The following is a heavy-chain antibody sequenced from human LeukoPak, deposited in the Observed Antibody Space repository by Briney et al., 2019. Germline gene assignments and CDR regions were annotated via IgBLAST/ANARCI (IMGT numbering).Heavy chain of an antibody. CDR1: GFTFSNAW. V-gene: IGHV3-15*01. D-gene: IGHD3-22*01. CDR2: IKSKTDGGTT. CDR3: AKGGYYERPWYFDY. Sequence: GGSLRLSCAASGFTFSNAWMSWVRQAPGKGLEWVGRIKSKTDGGTTDYAAPVKGRFTISRDDSKNTLYLQMNSLRAEDTAVYYCAKGGYYERPWYFDYWGQGTLVTVSS. J-gene: IGHJ4*02.